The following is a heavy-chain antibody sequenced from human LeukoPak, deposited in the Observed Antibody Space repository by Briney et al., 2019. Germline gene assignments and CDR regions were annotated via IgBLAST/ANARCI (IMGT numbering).Heavy chain of an antibody. D-gene: IGHD3-16*01. V-gene: IGHV3-74*01. CDR2: INSDGSST. J-gene: IGHJ6*03. Sequence: GGSLRLSCAASGFTFSSYWMHWVRQAPGKGLVWVSRINSDGSSTSYADSVKGRFTISRDNAKNTLYLQMNSLRAEDTAVYYCTTLPHRWLRFGYYYYMDVWGKGTTVTVSS. CDR3: TTLPHRWLRFGYYYYMDV. CDR1: GFTFSSYW.